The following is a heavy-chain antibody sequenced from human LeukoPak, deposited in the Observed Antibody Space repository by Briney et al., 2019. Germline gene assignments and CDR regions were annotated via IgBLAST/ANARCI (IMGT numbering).Heavy chain of an antibody. J-gene: IGHJ2*01. CDR1: GYTFTSYY. Sequence: GASVKVSCKASGYTFTSYYMHWVRQAPGQGLEWMGIIDPSGGSTNYAQKFQGRVTMTGDTSTSTVFTELSSLRSEDTAVYHCARGGVRDSSDWSNWYLDLWGRGTLVTVSS. CDR3: ARGGVRDSSDWSNWYLDL. CDR2: IDPSGGST. V-gene: IGHV1-46*01. D-gene: IGHD3-22*01.